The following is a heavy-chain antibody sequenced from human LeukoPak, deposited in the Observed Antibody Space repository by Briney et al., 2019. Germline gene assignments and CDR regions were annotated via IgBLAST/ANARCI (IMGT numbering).Heavy chain of an antibody. Sequence: GGSLRLSCAASGFTFSSYAMSWVRQAPGKGLEWVSAISGSGGSTYYADSVKGRFTISSDNSKNTLYLQMNSLRAEDTAVYYCAKRGDYYDSSGWSLDYWGQGTLVTVSS. J-gene: IGHJ4*02. CDR2: ISGSGGST. V-gene: IGHV3-23*01. CDR3: AKRGDYYDSSGWSLDY. D-gene: IGHD3-22*01. CDR1: GFTFSSYA.